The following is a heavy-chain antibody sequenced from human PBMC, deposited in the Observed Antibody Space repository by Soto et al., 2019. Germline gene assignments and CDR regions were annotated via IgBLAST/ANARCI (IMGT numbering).Heavy chain of an antibody. CDR1: GFTFSDYA. D-gene: IGHD3-22*01. V-gene: IGHV3-23*01. J-gene: IGHJ5*02. CDR3: AKGGAFYFDLNWFDP. Sequence: DVLLLESGGGLVQPGGSLRLSCAASGFTFSDYAMNCVRQAPGEGLEWVSTISGSGGSTYYADSVRGRFTISRDNPKNTLYLQVNSLRPDDTAVYYCAKGGAFYFDLNWFDPWGQGTPVTVSS. CDR2: ISGSGGST.